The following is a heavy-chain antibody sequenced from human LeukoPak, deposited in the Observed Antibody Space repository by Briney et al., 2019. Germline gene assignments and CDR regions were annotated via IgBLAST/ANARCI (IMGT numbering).Heavy chain of an antibody. J-gene: IGHJ4*02. V-gene: IGHV4-59*01. CDR1: GGSISSYY. Sequence: SETLSLTCTVSGGSISSYYWSWIRQPPGKGLECIGYIYYSGSTNYNPSLKGRVTISVDTSKNQFSLKLSSVTAADTAVYYCAREVLDILTGYLFDYWGQGTLVTVSS. D-gene: IGHD3-9*01. CDR2: IYYSGST. CDR3: AREVLDILTGYLFDY.